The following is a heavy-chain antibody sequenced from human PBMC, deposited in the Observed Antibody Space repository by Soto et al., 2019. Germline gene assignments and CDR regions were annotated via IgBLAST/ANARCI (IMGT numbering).Heavy chain of an antibody. CDR3: ARDGGQYYLDV. CDR1: GFTFRSYF. Sequence: LRLSCEASGFTFRSYFMNWVRQAPGKGLQWVAHIGSTGGTIYYADSVKGRFAVSRDNAKNSLYLQLNSLRVDDTAIYYCARDGGQYYLDVWGQGTAVTVSS. CDR2: IGSTGGTI. V-gene: IGHV3-11*01. J-gene: IGHJ4*02.